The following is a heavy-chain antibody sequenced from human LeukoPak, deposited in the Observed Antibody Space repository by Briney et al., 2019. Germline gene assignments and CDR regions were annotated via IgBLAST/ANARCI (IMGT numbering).Heavy chain of an antibody. CDR3: AIEYYYYMDV. Sequence: GESLKISCAASGFTFTSNAVSWVRQAPGKGLEWVSTISASGGSIYYAGSVKGRFTISRDISKNTLYLQMNSLRAEDTAVYHCAIEYYYYMDVWGKGTTVTVSS. J-gene: IGHJ6*03. CDR2: ISASGGSI. CDR1: GFTFTSNA. V-gene: IGHV3-23*01.